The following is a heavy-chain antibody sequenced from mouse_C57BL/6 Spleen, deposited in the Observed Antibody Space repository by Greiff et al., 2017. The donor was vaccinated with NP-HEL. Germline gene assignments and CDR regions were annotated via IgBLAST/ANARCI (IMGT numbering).Heavy chain of an antibody. V-gene: IGHV5-4*03. CDR1: GFTFSSYA. CDR2: ISDGGSYT. J-gene: IGHJ1*03. D-gene: IGHD2-5*01. CDR3: ARDHYSNWYFDV. Sequence: EVKLMESGGGLVKPGGSLKLSCAASGFTFSSYAMSWVRQTPEKRLEWVATISDGGSYTNYQDNVKGRFTISRDNANNNLYLQMSHLKSEDTAMYYCARDHYSNWYFDVWGTGTTVTVSS.